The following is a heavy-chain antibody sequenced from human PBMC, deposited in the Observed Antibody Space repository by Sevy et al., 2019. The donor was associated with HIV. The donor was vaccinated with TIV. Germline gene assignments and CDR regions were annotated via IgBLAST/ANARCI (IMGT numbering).Heavy chain of an antibody. J-gene: IGHJ5*01. Sequence: GGSLRLSCAASGFTFSDYYMDWVRQAPGKGLEWVGRIRNKANSYTTEFAASVKGRFNISRDDSKNSLYLQMHSLKTDDTAVYYCARVMRRILWWSLDSWGQGTLVTVSS. CDR2: IRNKANSYTT. D-gene: IGHD2-21*01. CDR1: GFTFSDYY. V-gene: IGHV3-72*01. CDR3: ARVMRRILWWSLDS.